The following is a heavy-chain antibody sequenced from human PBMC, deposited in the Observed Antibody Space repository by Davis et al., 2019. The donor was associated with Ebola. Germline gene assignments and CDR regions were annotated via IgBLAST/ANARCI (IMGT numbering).Heavy chain of an antibody. CDR1: GDTFKNYG. V-gene: IGHV1-69*13. CDR2: ILPLFGTT. CDR3: APRSLYYGLDV. Sequence: AASVKVSCKASGDTFKNYGFSWVRQAPGQGLEWMGGILPLFGTTKYAEKFQGRVTITADAATSTAYMELSSLRSEDTAVYYCAPRSLYYGLDVWGQGTTVTVSS. J-gene: IGHJ6*02.